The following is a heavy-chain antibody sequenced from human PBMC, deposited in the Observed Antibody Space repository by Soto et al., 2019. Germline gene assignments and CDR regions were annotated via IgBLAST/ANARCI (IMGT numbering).Heavy chain of an antibody. Sequence: VLLVQSSSEVKKPGSSVKVSCKASGGTFTSTAFRWVRQAPGQGLEWMGGIIPVLGTPNYAQKFQARLTVTADASTTTVYMELSSLRADDTAVYYCASAAGLDHLLNDSGLNVKGQGTTVTVSS. V-gene: IGHV1-69*01. J-gene: IGHJ6*02. CDR1: GGTFTSTA. CDR2: IIPVLGTP. CDR3: ASAAGLDHLLNDSGLNV. D-gene: IGHD6-13*01.